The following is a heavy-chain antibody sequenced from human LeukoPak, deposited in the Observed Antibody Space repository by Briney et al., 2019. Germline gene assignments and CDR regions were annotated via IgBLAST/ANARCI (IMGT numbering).Heavy chain of an antibody. Sequence: GRSLRLSCAASGFTFSSYAMHWVRQAPGKGLEWVAVISYDGSNKYYADSVKGRFTISRDNSKNTLYVQMNSLRAEDTAVYYCASLWFGELSDFDYWGQGTLVTVSS. J-gene: IGHJ4*02. CDR3: ASLWFGELSDFDY. CDR2: ISYDGSNK. CDR1: GFTFSSYA. D-gene: IGHD3-10*01. V-gene: IGHV3-30*04.